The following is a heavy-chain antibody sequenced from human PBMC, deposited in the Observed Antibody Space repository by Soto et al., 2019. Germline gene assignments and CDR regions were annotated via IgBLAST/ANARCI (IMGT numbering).Heavy chain of an antibody. Sequence: SETLSLTCTVSGGSIGSSSYYWGWIRQPPGKGLEWIGYIYYSGSTNYNPSLKSRVTLSVDTPKNQFSLKLSSVTAADTAVYYCARRGYGPGFPYYYGMDVWGQGTTVTVS. CDR1: GGSIGSSSYY. J-gene: IGHJ6*02. V-gene: IGHV4-61*05. D-gene: IGHD3-10*01. CDR2: IYYSGST. CDR3: ARRGYGPGFPYYYGMDV.